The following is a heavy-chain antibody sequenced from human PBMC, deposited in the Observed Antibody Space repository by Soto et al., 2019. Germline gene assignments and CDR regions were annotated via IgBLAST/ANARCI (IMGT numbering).Heavy chain of an antibody. Sequence: SQTLSLTCSVSGGSINNTNYSWVWIRQPLGDGLEWIGMIYYNGRTYYSESLKSRVTISVDPSKNQFSLKLNSVTAADTAVYHCARDLMYGGSYTCVDYWGQGALVNVST. CDR1: GGSINNTNYS. D-gene: IGHD3-10*01. J-gene: IGHJ4*02. V-gene: IGHV4-39*07. CDR2: IYYNGRT. CDR3: ARDLMYGGSYTCVDY.